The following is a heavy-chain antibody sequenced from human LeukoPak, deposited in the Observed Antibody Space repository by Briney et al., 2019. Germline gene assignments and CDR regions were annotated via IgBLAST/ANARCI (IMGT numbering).Heavy chain of an antibody. CDR3: ARHAEAGTTSCPLDY. Sequence: PSETLSLTGTVSGGSISSSSYYWGWIRQPPGKGLEWIGSINYSGSTYHNPSLKSRVTISVDTSKNQFSLKVSSVTAADTAAYYCARHAEAGTTSCPLDYWGQGTLVTVSS. CDR2: INYSGST. J-gene: IGHJ4*02. CDR1: GGSISSSSYY. D-gene: IGHD2-2*01. V-gene: IGHV4-39*01.